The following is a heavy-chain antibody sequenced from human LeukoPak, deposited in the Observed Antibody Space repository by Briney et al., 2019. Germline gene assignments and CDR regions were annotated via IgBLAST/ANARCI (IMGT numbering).Heavy chain of an antibody. CDR3: TTDLGGSGSDY. Sequence: GGSLRLSCAASGFTFSSYSMNWVRQAPGKGLEWVGRIKSKTDGGTTDYAAPVKGRFTISRDDSKNTLYLQMNSLKTEDTAVYYCTTDLGGSGSDYWGQGTLVTVSS. D-gene: IGHD3-10*01. CDR2: IKSKTDGGTT. J-gene: IGHJ4*02. V-gene: IGHV3-15*01. CDR1: GFTFSSYS.